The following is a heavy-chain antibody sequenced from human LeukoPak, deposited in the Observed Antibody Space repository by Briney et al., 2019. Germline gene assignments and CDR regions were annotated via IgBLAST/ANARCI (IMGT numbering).Heavy chain of an antibody. D-gene: IGHD2-15*01. CDR3: ARDRRYCSGGSCYSYGRTHYYYCYMDV. Sequence: ASVKVSCKASGYTFTGYYMHWVRQAPGQGLEWMGWINPNSGGTNYAQKFQGRVTMTRDTSISTAYMELSRLRSDDTAVYYCARDRRYCSGGSCYSYGRTHYYYCYMDVWGKGTTVTVSS. CDR1: GYTFTGYY. J-gene: IGHJ6*03. CDR2: INPNSGGT. V-gene: IGHV1-2*02.